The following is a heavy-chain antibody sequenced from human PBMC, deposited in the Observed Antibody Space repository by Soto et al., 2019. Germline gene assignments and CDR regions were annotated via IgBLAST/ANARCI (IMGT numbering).Heavy chain of an antibody. V-gene: IGHV3-53*04. Sequence: GGSLRLSCAASGFTVSSNYMSWVRQAPGKGLEWVSVIYSGGSTYYADSVKGRFTISRHNSKNTLYLQMNSLRAEDTAVYYCARSLLRYFDWSDWYFDLWGRGTLVTVSS. J-gene: IGHJ2*01. CDR3: ARSLLRYFDWSDWYFDL. CDR1: GFTVSSNY. CDR2: IYSGGST. D-gene: IGHD3-9*01.